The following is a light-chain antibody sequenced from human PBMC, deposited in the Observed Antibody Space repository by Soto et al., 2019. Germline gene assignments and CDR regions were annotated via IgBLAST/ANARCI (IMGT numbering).Light chain of an antibody. Sequence: IHMSESPLSLSASIGDRVTITCRASQSISRGLDWYQQKPGKAPKLLIYNASTLKSGVPSRFSGSGPGTEFTLTISSLQPDDFATYYCQHYYSYPQAFGQGTKVDIK. CDR2: NAS. V-gene: IGKV1-5*03. CDR3: QHYYSYPQA. J-gene: IGKJ1*01. CDR1: QSISRG.